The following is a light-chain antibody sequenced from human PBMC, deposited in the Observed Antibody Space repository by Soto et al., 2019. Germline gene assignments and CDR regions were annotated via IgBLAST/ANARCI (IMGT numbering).Light chain of an antibody. CDR2: WAS. CDR1: QSVLYRSNNKNY. Sequence: DIVMTQSPDSLAVSLGERATINCKSSQSVLYRSNNKNYFAWYQHKPGQAPKLIISWASTRESGVPERFSGSGSGTDFSLTISSLQAEDVAVYYCQQYYITPRTFGQGIKVEI. CDR3: QQYYITPRT. V-gene: IGKV4-1*01. J-gene: IGKJ1*01.